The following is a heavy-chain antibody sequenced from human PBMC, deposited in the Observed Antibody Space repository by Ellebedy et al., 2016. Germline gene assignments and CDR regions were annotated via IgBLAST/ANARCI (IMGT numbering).Heavy chain of an antibody. CDR2: INHSGST. CDR1: GGSFSGYY. D-gene: IGHD3-10*01. CDR3: ARQEILWFGELLSHFDY. J-gene: IGHJ4*02. Sequence: SETLSLTXAVYGGSFSGYYWSWIRQPPGKGLEWIGEINHSGSTNYNPSLKSRVTISVDTSKNQFSLKLSSVTAADTAVYYCARQEILWFGELLSHFDYWGQGTLVTVSS. V-gene: IGHV4-34*01.